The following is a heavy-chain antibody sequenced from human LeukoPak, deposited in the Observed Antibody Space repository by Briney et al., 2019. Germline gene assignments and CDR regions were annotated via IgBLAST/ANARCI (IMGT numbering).Heavy chain of an antibody. D-gene: IGHD3-9*01. CDR3: AKAYYDILTGYNDY. Sequence: GGSLRLSCAASGSTFSSYAMSWVRQAPGKGLEWVSAISGSGGSTYYADSVKRRFTISRDNSKNTLYLQMNSLRAEDTAVYYCAKAYYDILTGYNDYWGQGTLVTVSS. CDR2: ISGSGGST. V-gene: IGHV3-23*01. CDR1: GSTFSSYA. J-gene: IGHJ4*02.